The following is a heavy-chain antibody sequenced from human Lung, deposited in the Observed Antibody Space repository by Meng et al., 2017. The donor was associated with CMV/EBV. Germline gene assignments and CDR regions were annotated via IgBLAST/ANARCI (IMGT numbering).Heavy chain of an antibody. D-gene: IGHD6-19*01. J-gene: IGHJ5*02. CDR2: IYYSGST. V-gene: IGHV4-39*01. CDR3: ARTSSSGLTPFDP. CDR1: GGSISSSSYY. Sequence: SETLSLTCTVSGGSISSSSYYWGWIRQPPGKGLEWIGSIYYSGSTYYNPSLKSRVTISVDTSKNQFSLKLSSVTAADTAVYYCARTSSSGLTPFDPWGQGTLVIVSS.